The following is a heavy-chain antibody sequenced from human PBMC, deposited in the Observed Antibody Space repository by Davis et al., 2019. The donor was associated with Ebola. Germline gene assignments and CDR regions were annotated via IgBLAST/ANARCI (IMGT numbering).Heavy chain of an antibody. J-gene: IGHJ6*02. Sequence: GESLKISCAASGFTFSGSAMHWVRQASGKGLEWVGRIRSKANSYATAYAASVKGRFTISRDDSKNTLYLQMNSLKTEDTAVYYCTSRIAAAGTGSYYYGMDVWGQGTTVTVSS. CDR2: IRSKANSYAT. CDR1: GFTFSGSA. D-gene: IGHD6-13*01. CDR3: TSRIAAAGTGSYYYGMDV. V-gene: IGHV3-73*01.